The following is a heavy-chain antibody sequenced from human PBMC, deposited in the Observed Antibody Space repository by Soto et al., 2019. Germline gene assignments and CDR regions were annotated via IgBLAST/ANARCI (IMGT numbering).Heavy chain of an antibody. D-gene: IGHD6-19*01. CDR3: AREGIAVAGWMDV. CDR1: GGSISSYY. CDR2: IYYSGST. J-gene: IGHJ6*02. V-gene: IGHV4-59*01. Sequence: SETLSLTCTVSGGSISSYYWSWIRQPPGKGLEWIGYIYYSGSTNYNPSLKSRVTISVDTSKNQFSLKLSSVTAADTAVYYCAREGIAVAGWMDVWGQGTTVTVSS.